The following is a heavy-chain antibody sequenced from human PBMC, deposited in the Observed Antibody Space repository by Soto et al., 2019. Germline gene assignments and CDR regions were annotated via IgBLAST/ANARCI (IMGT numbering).Heavy chain of an antibody. CDR3: ASDRLAGSPGTGTGTPSRFPLDY. V-gene: IGHV6-1*01. J-gene: IGHJ4*02. CDR2: TYYRSKWYN. Sequence: SQTLSLTCAISGDSVSSNSAAWNWIRQSPSRGLEWLGRTYYRSKWYNDYAVSVKRRITINPDTSKNQFSLQLNSVTPEDTAVYYFASDRLAGSPGTGTGTPSRFPLDYWGQGTLVTVSS. CDR1: GDSVSSNSAA. D-gene: IGHD1-1*01.